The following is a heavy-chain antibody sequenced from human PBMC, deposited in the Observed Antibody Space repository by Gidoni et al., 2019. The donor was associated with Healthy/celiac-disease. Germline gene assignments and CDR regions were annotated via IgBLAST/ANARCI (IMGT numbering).Heavy chain of an antibody. V-gene: IGHV1-69*01. J-gene: IGHJ6*02. CDR1: GGTFSSYA. CDR2: IIPIFGTA. D-gene: IGHD3-9*01. Sequence: QVQLVQSGAEVKKPGSSVKVSCKASGGTFSSYAISWVRQAPGQGLEWMGGIIPIFGTANYAQKFQGRVTITADESTSTAYMELSSLRSEDTAVYYCASDILTGYSNYYYYGMDVWGQGTTVTVSS. CDR3: ASDILTGYSNYYYYGMDV.